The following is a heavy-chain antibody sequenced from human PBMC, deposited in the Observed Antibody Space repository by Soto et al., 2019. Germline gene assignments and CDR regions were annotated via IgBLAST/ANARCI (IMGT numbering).Heavy chain of an antibody. D-gene: IGHD5-18*01. V-gene: IGHV3-30-3*01. J-gene: IGHJ4*02. CDR3: ARDLLRYSYGKYYFDY. CDR2: ISYDGSNK. Sequence: QVQLVESGGGVVQPGRSLRLSCAASGFTFSSYAMHWVRQAPGKGLEWVAVISYDGSNKYYADSVKGRFTISRDNSKNTLYLQMNSLRAGDTAVYYCARDLLRYSYGKYYFDYWGQGTLVTVSS. CDR1: GFTFSSYA.